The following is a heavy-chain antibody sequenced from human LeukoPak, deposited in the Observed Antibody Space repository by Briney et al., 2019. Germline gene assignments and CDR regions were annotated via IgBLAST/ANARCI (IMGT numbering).Heavy chain of an antibody. V-gene: IGHV1-2*02. CDR2: TNPNSGGT. J-gene: IGHJ3*02. CDR1: GYTFTGYY. Sequence: ASVKVSCKASGYTFTGYYMHWVRQAPGQGLEWMGWTNPNSGGTNYAQKFQGRVTMTRDTSISTAYMELSRLRSDDTAVYYCARDLYDSSGTDAFDIWGQGTMVTVSS. D-gene: IGHD3-22*01. CDR3: ARDLYDSSGTDAFDI.